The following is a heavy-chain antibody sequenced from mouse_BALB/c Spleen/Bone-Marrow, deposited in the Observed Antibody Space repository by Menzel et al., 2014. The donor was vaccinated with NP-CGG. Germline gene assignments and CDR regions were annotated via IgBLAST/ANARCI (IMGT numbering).Heavy chain of an antibody. CDR3: ARSGSSGYHYYAMDY. J-gene: IGHJ4*01. D-gene: IGHD3-1*01. V-gene: IGHV3-8*02. Sequence: EVQLQQSGPSLVKPSQTLSLTCSVTGDSITSGYWNWIRKFSGNKLEYMGFISYSSSTYYNPSLKSRISITRDTSKNLYYLQLNSVTTEDSATYYCARSGSSGYHYYAMDYWGQGTSVTVSS. CDR2: ISYSSST. CDR1: GDSITSGY.